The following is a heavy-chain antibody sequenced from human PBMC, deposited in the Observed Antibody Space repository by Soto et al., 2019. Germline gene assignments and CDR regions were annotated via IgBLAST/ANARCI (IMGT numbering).Heavy chain of an antibody. V-gene: IGHV3-7*01. J-gene: IGHJ3*01. CDR2: INTDGSQK. CDR1: GFTFNSYW. Sequence: GGSLRLSCAASGFTFNSYWMTWVRQAPGKGLEWVANINTDGSQKHSVDSVKGRFTFSRDNGKNSLYLQMSSLRVEDTAVYYCARVSRRNTFDVWGQGTMVTVSS. CDR3: ARVSRRNTFDV.